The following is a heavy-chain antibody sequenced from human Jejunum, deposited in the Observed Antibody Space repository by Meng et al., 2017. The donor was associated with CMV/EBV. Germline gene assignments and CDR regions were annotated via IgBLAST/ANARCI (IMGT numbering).Heavy chain of an antibody. J-gene: IGHJ6*02. CDR2: IWSDANNK. D-gene: IGHD2-15*01. Sequence: HWVRQAPGKGLWWVAVIWSDANNKYYADSVKGRFTISRDSSKNTLYLQMNRLTAEDTAVYYCAKDRGKLGYCSGTTYYYYKGMDVWGPGTTVTVSS. CDR3: AKDRGKLGYCSGTTYYYYKGMDV. V-gene: IGHV3-33*03.